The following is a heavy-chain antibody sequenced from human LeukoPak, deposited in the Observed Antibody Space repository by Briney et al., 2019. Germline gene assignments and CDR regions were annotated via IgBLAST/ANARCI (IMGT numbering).Heavy chain of an antibody. CDR1: GGTFSSYA. D-gene: IGHD3-10*01. CDR3: ARDRLWFGELPLNWFDP. CDR2: IIPIFGTA. Sequence: SVKVSCKASGGTFSSYAISWVRQAPGQGLEWMGRIIPIFGTASYAQKFQGRVTITTDESTSTAYMELSSLRSEDTAVYYCARDRLWFGELPLNWFDPWGQGTLVTVSS. V-gene: IGHV1-69*05. J-gene: IGHJ5*02.